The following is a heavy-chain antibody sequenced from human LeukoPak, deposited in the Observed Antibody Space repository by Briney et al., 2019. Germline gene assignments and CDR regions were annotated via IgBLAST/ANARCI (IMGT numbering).Heavy chain of an antibody. CDR2: INHSGST. CDR1: GGSVKSSSYY. CDR3: ARKTYYDFWSGYSLRSMDV. D-gene: IGHD3-3*01. J-gene: IGHJ6*04. V-gene: IGHV4-39*07. Sequence: SETLSLTCTVSGGSVKSSSYYWAWIRQPPGKGLEWIGEINHSGSTNYNPSLKSRVTISVDTSKNQFSLKLSSVTAADTAVYYCARKTYYDFWSGYSLRSMDVWGKGTTVTVSS.